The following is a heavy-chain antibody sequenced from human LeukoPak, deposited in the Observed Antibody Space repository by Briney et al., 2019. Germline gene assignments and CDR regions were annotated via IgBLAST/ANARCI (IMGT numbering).Heavy chain of an antibody. D-gene: IGHD2-21*01. CDR1: GGSISSSSYY. Sequence: SETLSLTCTVSGGSISSSSYYWGWIRQPPGKGLEWIGSIYYSGSTYYNPSLKSRVTISVDTSKNQFSLKLSSVTAADTAVYYCARETAYCGGDCYHGFDPWGQGTLVTVSS. V-gene: IGHV4-39*02. CDR3: ARETAYCGGDCYHGFDP. J-gene: IGHJ5*02. CDR2: IYYSGST.